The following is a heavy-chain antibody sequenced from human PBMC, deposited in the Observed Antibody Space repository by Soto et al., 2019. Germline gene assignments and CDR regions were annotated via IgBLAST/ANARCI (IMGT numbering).Heavy chain of an antibody. CDR2: IYPGDSDT. J-gene: IGHJ4*02. V-gene: IGHV5-51*01. CDR3: ARPTVYDILTGSSYFDY. CDR1: GYSFTSYW. Sequence: ESLKISCKGSGYSFTSYWSGWVRQMPGKGLEWMGIIYPGDSDTRYSPSFQGQVTTSADKSTSTAYLQWSSLKASDTAMYYCARPTVYDILTGSSYFDYWGQGTLVTVYS. D-gene: IGHD3-9*01.